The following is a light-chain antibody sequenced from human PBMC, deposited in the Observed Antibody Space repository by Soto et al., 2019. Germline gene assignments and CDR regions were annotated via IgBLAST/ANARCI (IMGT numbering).Light chain of an antibody. CDR3: CSYAGNSIYV. V-gene: IGLV2-23*01. J-gene: IGLJ1*01. Sequence: QSALTQPASVSGSPGQSITISCTGTSNDVGTYNLVSWYQQHPGKAPKVMIYEDSQRPSGVSNRFSGSKSGNTASLTISGLQAEDEADYYCCSYAGNSIYVFGTGTKLTVL. CDR1: SNDVGTYNL. CDR2: EDS.